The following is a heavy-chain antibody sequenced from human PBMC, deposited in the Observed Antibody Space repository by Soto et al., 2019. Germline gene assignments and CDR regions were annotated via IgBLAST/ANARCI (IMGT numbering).Heavy chain of an antibody. CDR3: ARGVVVVPAAIVSAFDI. V-gene: IGHV4-30-2*05. CDR2: IYHSGST. J-gene: IGHJ3*02. Sequence: SETLSLTCAVSGGSISSGGYSWSWVRQPPGKGLEWIGYIYHSGSTYYNPSLKSRVTISVDTSKNQFSLKLSSVTAADTAVYYCARGVVVVPAAIVSAFDIWGQGTMVTVSS. D-gene: IGHD2-2*02. CDR1: GGSISSGGYS.